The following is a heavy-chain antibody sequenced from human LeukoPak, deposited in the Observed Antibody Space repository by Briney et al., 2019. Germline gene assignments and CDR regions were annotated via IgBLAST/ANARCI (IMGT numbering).Heavy chain of an antibody. CDR1: GGSISSRPYY. V-gene: IGHV4-39*07. CDR2: ISYSGTT. J-gene: IGHJ6*03. CDR3: ARDFSSSSSVYYYYYMDV. Sequence: SETLSLTCTVSGGSISSRPYYWGWVRQSPGKGMGWIGTISYSGTTYYNPSLKSRVTISLDTSKNQFSLKLSSVTAADTAIYYCARDFSSSSSVYYYYYMDVWGKGTTVTVSS. D-gene: IGHD6-6*01.